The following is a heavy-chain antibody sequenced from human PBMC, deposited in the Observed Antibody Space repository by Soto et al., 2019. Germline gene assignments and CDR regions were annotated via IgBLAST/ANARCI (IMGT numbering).Heavy chain of an antibody. J-gene: IGHJ4*02. CDR1: GFTFTRYS. Sequence: GGSLRLSCAASGFTFTRYSMNWVRQAPGKGLEWVSSISSTTNYIYYGDSMKGRFTISRDNAKNSLYLEMNSLRAEDTAVYYCASRPHYYDSSGYFDYWGQGTLVTVSS. CDR3: ASRPHYYDSSGYFDY. V-gene: IGHV3-21*06. D-gene: IGHD3-22*01. CDR2: ISSTTNYI.